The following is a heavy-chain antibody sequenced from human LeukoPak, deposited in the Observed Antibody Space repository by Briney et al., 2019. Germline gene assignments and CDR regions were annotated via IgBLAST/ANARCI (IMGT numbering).Heavy chain of an antibody. D-gene: IGHD3-22*01. CDR1: GFTFSSYS. CDR3: AREQLTYYYDSSGYPGDY. V-gene: IGHV3-21*01. CDR2: ISSSSSYI. Sequence: GGSLRLSCSASGFTFSSYSMNWVRQAPGKGLEWVSSISSSSSYIYYADSVKGRFAISRDNAKNSLYLQMNSLRAEDTAVYYCAREQLTYYYDSSGYPGDYWGQGTLVTVSS. J-gene: IGHJ4*02.